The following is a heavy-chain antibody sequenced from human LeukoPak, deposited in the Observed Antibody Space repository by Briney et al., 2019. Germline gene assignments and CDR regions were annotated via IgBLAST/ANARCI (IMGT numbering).Heavy chain of an antibody. CDR3: ATWRTAKTGFDY. D-gene: IGHD1-1*01. V-gene: IGHV4-59*08. Sequence: PSETLSLTCTVSGGSIGSYYWSWMRQPPAKGLEWIGYIYYSGTKYNPSLKSRLTISVDTSKNQFSLRLSSVTAADTAVYYCATWRTAKTGFDYWGQGTLVTVSS. CDR1: GGSIGSYY. J-gene: IGHJ4*02. CDR2: IYYSGT.